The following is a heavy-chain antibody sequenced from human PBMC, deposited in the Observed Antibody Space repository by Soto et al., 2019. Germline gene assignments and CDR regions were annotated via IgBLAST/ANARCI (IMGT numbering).Heavy chain of an antibody. CDR2: IYWDDDK. J-gene: IGHJ5*02. CDR1: GFSLSTTGVG. Sequence: QITLKESGPTLVRPTQTLTLTCTFSGFSLSTTGVGVGWIRQPPGKALEWLALIYWDDDKRYSPSLKSRPPITKETSKTEVILTMANMDPVDTATYYWAQRLRDYGLGRERATYFDPWGQGTLVTVSS. CDR3: AQRLRDYGLGRERATYFDP. D-gene: IGHD3-10*01. V-gene: IGHV2-5*02.